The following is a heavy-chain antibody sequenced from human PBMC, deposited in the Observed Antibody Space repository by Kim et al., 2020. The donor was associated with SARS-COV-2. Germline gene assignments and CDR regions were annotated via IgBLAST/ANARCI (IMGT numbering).Heavy chain of an antibody. V-gene: IGHV3-23*01. CDR1: GFTFSSYA. CDR3: AKVLRNIAAAGTGYYYGMDV. J-gene: IGHJ6*02. D-gene: IGHD6-13*01. Sequence: GGSLRLSCAASGFTFSSYAMSWVRQAPGKGLEWVSAISGSGGSTYYADSVKGRFTISRDNSKNTLYLQMNSLRAEDTAVYYCAKVLRNIAAAGTGYYYGMDVWGQGTTVTVSS. CDR2: ISGSGGST.